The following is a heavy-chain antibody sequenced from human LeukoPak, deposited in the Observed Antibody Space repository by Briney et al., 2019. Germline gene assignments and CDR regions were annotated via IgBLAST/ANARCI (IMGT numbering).Heavy chain of an antibody. CDR3: AADRVGSLAFDI. J-gene: IGHJ3*02. D-gene: IGHD1-26*01. Sequence: SVKVSCKASGFTFTSSAMQWVRQAREQRLEWIGWIVVGSGNTNYAQKFQERVTITRDMSTSTAYMELSSLRSEDTAVYYCAADRVGSLAFDIWGQGTMVTVSS. CDR1: GFTFTSSA. CDR2: IVVGSGNT. V-gene: IGHV1-58*02.